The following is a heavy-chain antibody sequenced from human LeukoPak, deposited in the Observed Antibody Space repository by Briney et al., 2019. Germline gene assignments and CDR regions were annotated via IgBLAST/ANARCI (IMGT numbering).Heavy chain of an antibody. Sequence: ASVKVSCKASGYTFTSYGTSWVRQAPGQGLEWMGWISAYNGNTNYAQKLQGRVTMTTDTSTSTAYMELRSLRSDDTAVYYCARDSVVVVPAAILDYYYYGMDVWGQGTTVTVSS. J-gene: IGHJ6*02. CDR2: ISAYNGNT. CDR1: GYTFTSYG. CDR3: ARDSVVVVPAAILDYYYYGMDV. D-gene: IGHD2-2*01. V-gene: IGHV1-18*01.